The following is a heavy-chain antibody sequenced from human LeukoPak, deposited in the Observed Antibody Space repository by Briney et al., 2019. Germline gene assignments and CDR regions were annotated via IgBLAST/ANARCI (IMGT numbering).Heavy chain of an antibody. CDR2: INPNSGGT. V-gene: IGHV1-2*02. Sequence: PKASVKVSCKASGYTFTGYYMHWVRQAPGQGLEWMGWINPNSGGTNYAQKFQGRVTMTRDTSISTAYMELSRLRSDDTAVYYCARGGSYYYGSGSAGPTDYWGQGTLVTVSS. D-gene: IGHD3-10*01. CDR1: GYTFTGYY. J-gene: IGHJ4*02. CDR3: ARGGSYYYGSGSAGPTDY.